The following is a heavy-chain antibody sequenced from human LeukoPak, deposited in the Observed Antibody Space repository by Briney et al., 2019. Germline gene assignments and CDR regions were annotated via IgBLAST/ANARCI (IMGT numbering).Heavy chain of an antibody. V-gene: IGHV3-23*01. CDR3: AKALLIVVVTSTYSYFDP. J-gene: IGHJ5*02. Sequence: GGSLRLSCAASGFTFSSYAMSWVRQAPGKGLEWVSAISGSGGSTYYADSVKGRFTISRDNSKNTLYLQMNSLRAQDTAVYFCAKALLIVVVTSTYSYFDPWGQGTLVTVSS. CDR2: ISGSGGST. D-gene: IGHD2-21*02. CDR1: GFTFSSYA.